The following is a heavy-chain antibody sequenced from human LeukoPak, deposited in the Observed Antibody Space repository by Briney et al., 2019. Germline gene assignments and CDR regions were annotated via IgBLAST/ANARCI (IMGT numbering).Heavy chain of an antibody. CDR3: GREILVPAAFPAFDP. Sequence: ASVKVSCKASGGTFSSYAISWVRQAPGQGLEWMGGIIPIFGTANYAQKFQGRVTITADESTSTAYMELSSLRSEDTAVYYCGREILVPAAFPAFDPWGQGTLVTVSS. CDR1: GGTFSSYA. D-gene: IGHD2-2*01. V-gene: IGHV1-69*01. CDR2: IIPIFGTA. J-gene: IGHJ5*02.